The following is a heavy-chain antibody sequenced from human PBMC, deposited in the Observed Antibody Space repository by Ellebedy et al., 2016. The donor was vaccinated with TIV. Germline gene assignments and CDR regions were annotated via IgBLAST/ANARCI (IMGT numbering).Heavy chain of an antibody. V-gene: IGHV3-48*04. J-gene: IGHJ4*02. D-gene: IGHD6-13*01. CDR3: VRGRHKAADVTTDY. CDR2: ITSDSSTI. CDR1: GFTFSSYS. Sequence: GESLKISCAASGFTFSSYSMNWVRQAPGKGLEWVSFITSDSSTIFHADSVKGRFTISRDNAKNSLYLQMNSLRPEDTAVYYCVRGRHKAADVTTDYWGQGTLVTVSS.